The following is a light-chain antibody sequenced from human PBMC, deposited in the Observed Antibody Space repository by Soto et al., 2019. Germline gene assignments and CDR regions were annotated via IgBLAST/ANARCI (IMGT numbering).Light chain of an antibody. CDR1: SSDVGGYNY. J-gene: IGLJ1*01. CDR2: EVS. V-gene: IGLV2-14*01. Sequence: QSVLTQPASVSGSPGQSITISCTGTSSDVGGYNYVSWYQQHPGKAPKLMIYEVSNRPSGVSNRFSGSKSGNTASLTISGLQAEDEADYHCRSYQRTIHSLFGSGTNFTVL. CDR3: RSYQRTIHSL.